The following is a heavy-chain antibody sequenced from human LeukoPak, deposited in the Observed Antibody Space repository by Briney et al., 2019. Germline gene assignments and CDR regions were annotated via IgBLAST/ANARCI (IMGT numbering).Heavy chain of an antibody. CDR3: ARVRAAVAGKGPYFDY. J-gene: IGHJ4*02. D-gene: IGHD6-19*01. V-gene: IGHV4-38-2*02. CDR1: GYSISSGYY. CDR2: IYHSGST. Sequence: SETLSLTCTVSGYSISSGYYWGWIRQPPGKGLEWIGSIYHSGSTYYNPSLKSRVTISVDTSKNQFPLKLSSVTAADTAVYYCARVRAAVAGKGPYFDYWGQGTLVTVSS.